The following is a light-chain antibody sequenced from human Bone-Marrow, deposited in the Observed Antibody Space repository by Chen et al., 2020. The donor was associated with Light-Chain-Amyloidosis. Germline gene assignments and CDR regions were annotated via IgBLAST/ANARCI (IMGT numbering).Light chain of an antibody. CDR1: QTSSSNY. J-gene: IGKJ4*01. V-gene: IGKV3-20*01. Sequence: EIVLTQSPGTLSLSPGEGANLSCRASQTSSSNYLTWYQQKFGQAPRLLIYGSSSRATGIPDRFTGSVSGTDFTLTINRLEPEDFAMYYCQQYGTSPLTFGGGTKVEIK. CDR3: QQYGTSPLT. CDR2: GSS.